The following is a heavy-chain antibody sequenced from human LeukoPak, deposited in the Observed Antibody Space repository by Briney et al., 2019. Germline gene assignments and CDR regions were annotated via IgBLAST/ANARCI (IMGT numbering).Heavy chain of an antibody. D-gene: IGHD3-22*01. J-gene: IGHJ4*02. V-gene: IGHV4-30-4*08. CDR1: GGSISSGDYY. Sequence: SETLSLTCTVSGGSISSGDYYWSWIRQPPGKGLEWISYIYYSGTTYYDPSLKSRLTISVDTSKSQFSLKLVSVTAADTAVYFCASQFGGPYYGNSGYYLDNRVRGTLVTVSS. CDR3: ASQFGGPYYGNSGYYLDN. CDR2: IYYSGTT.